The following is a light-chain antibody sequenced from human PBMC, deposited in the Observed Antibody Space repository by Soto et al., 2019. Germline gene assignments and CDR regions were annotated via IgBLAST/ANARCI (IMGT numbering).Light chain of an antibody. V-gene: IGLV1-40*01. CDR1: SSNLGAGYD. CDR2: GNR. CDR3: QAYDYSLTASV. J-gene: IGLJ3*02. Sequence: QAVVTQPPSVSGAPGQRVTISCTGNSSNLGAGYDVHWYQQLPGAAPKLVIFGNRNRPSGIPERFSGSKSGTSASLAITGLQAEDEADYYCQAYDYSLTASVFGRGTKLTVL.